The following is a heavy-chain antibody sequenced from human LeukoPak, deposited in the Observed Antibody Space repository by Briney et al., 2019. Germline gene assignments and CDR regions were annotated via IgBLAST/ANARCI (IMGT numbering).Heavy chain of an antibody. CDR2: TSFDGAHK. D-gene: IGHD3-9*01. CDR1: GFTFSSFG. J-gene: IGHJ4*02. Sequence: GGSLRLSCAASGFTFSSFGMHWVRQAPGTGLEWVAVTSFDGAHKYYADSVRGRFTISRDNSKNTLYLQMNSLRAEDTAVYYCARDDYDILTGHTALDYWGQGTLVTVSS. V-gene: IGHV3-30*03. CDR3: ARDDYDILTGHTALDY.